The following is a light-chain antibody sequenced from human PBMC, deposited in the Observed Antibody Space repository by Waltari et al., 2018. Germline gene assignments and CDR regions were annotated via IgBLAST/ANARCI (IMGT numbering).Light chain of an antibody. J-gene: IGLJ3*02. CDR1: TNDLGCYNY. CDR2: DVN. Sequence: QSALTQPASVSGSPGQSILIPCTGPTNDLGCYNYASWYQPHPSKAPKLMICDVNSRPSGVSSRFSGSKSGNTASLIISGLQAEDEADYYCCSFTRSSTWVFGGGTKVTVL. V-gene: IGLV2-14*03. CDR3: CSFTRSSTWV.